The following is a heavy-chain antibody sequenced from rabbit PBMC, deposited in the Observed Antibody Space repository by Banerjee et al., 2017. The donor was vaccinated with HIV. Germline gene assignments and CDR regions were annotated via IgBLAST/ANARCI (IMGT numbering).Heavy chain of an antibody. J-gene: IGHJ3*01. CDR1: GFTLSSYW. V-gene: IGHV1S40*01. CDR2: IYAGDGST. Sequence: QSLEESGGDLVKPGASLTLTCTASGFTLSSYWICWVRQAPGKGPEWIACIYAGDGSTDYASWAKGRFTISKTSSTTVTLQMTSLTAADTATYFCGSREKLDLWGQGTLVTVS. CDR3: GSREKLDL.